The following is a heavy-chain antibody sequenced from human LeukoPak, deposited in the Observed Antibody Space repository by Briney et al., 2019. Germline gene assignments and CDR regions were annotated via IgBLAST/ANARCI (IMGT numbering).Heavy chain of an antibody. CDR2: FDPEDGET. V-gene: IGHV1-24*01. J-gene: IGHJ3*02. D-gene: IGHD3-22*01. CDR1: GYTLTELS. Sequence: ASVKVSCKVSGYTLTELSMHWVRQAPGKGLEWMGGFDPEDGETIYAQKFQGRVTITADESTSTAYMELSSLRSEDMAVYYCARAPTRNYYDSSGYYNAFDIWGQGTMVTVSS. CDR3: ARAPTRNYYDSSGYYNAFDI.